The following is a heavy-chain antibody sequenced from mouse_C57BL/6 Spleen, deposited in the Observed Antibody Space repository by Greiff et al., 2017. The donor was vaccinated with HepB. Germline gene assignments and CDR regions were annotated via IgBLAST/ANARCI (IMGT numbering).Heavy chain of an antibody. D-gene: IGHD1-1*01. V-gene: IGHV5-6*01. Sequence: EVQLVESGGDLVKPGGSLKLSCAASGFTFSSYGMSWVRQTPDKRLEWVATISSGGSYTYYPDSVKGRFTISRDNAKNTLYLQMSSLKSEDTAMYYCARLATTVGYFDVWGTGTTVTVSS. CDR1: GFTFSSYG. J-gene: IGHJ1*03. CDR2: ISSGGSYT. CDR3: ARLATTVGYFDV.